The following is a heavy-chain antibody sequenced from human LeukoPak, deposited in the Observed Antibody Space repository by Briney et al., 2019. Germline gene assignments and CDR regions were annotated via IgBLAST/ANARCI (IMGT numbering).Heavy chain of an antibody. CDR3: ARETIESTIFGVVPD. Sequence: SETLSLTCTVSGGSISNFYWSWIRQPAGKGLEWIGRIYTSGSTNYNPSLKSRVTISVDTSKNQFSLKLSSVTAADTAVYYCARETIESTIFGVVPDWGQGTLVTVSS. J-gene: IGHJ4*02. CDR1: GGSISNFY. CDR2: IYTSGST. D-gene: IGHD3-3*01. V-gene: IGHV4-4*07.